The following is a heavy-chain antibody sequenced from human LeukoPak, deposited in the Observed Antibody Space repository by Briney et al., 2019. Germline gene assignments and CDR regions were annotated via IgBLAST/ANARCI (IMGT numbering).Heavy chain of an antibody. Sequence: GGSLRLSCAASGFTFDDYAMHWVRQAPGKGLEWVSLISWDGGSTYYADSVRGRFTISRDNSKNSLYLQMNSLRAEDTALYYCAKEGRRGRGYYYYMDVWGKGTTVTVSS. CDR3: AKEGRRGRGYYYYMDV. J-gene: IGHJ6*03. D-gene: IGHD1-26*01. V-gene: IGHV3-43D*03. CDR1: GFTFDDYA. CDR2: ISWDGGST.